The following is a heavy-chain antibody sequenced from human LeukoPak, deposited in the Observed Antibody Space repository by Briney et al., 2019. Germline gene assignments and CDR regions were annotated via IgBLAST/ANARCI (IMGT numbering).Heavy chain of an antibody. D-gene: IGHD2-2*02. CDR2: IYYSGST. V-gene: IGHV4-31*03. CDR3: ARGGYCSSTSCYSYYYYYYMDV. Sequence: SETLSLTCTVSGGSISSGGYYWSWIRQHPGKGLEWIGYIYYSGSTYYNPSLKSRVTISVDTSKNQFSLKLSSVTAADTAVYYCARGGYCSSTSCYSYYYYYYMDVWGKGTTVTVFS. J-gene: IGHJ6*03. CDR1: GGSISSGGYY.